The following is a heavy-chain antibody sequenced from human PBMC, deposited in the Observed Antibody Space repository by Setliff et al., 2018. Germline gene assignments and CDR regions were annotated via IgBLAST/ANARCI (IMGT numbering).Heavy chain of an antibody. D-gene: IGHD3-9*01. V-gene: IGHV4-61*02. Sequence: KPSETLSPTCTVSGGSITSGSFYWSWIRQPAGKKLEWIGRIHASGSPDYNPSFKSRVTISRDTSTNQFSLKLGSVTAADTAVYYCARERYFDWFFEDWGHGTLVTVSS. CDR3: ARERYFDWFFED. J-gene: IGHJ4*01. CDR2: IHASGSP. CDR1: GGSITSGSFY.